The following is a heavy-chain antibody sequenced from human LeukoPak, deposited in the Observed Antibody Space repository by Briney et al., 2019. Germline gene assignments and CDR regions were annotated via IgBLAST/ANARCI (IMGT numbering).Heavy chain of an antibody. CDR2: XXXXFGTA. J-gene: IGHJ6*02. D-gene: IGHD3-22*01. V-gene: IGHV1-69*13. CDR3: ASDYYDSSGYYYPRWLPGHMDV. Sequence: SVKVSCKASGGTFSXXXXSWVRQAPGXGXEXXXXXXXXFGTANYAQKFQGRVTITADESTSTAYMELSSLRSEDTAVYYCASDYYDSSGYYYPRWLPGHMDVWGQGTTVTVSS. CDR1: GGTFSXXX.